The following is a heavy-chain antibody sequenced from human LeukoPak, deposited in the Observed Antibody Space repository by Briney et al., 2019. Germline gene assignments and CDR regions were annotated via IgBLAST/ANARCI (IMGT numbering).Heavy chain of an antibody. CDR2: ISVYNGNT. V-gene: IGHV1-18*01. CDR3: ARDLAGIVGVTAWFDP. D-gene: IGHD1-26*01. Sequence: ASVKGSCKASAYTFTSYAISWMRQAPGQGLEWMGWISVYNGNTNYAQKFQGRVTMTTDTSTNTVYMELRSLRFDDTAVYYCARDLAGIVGVTAWFDPWGQGTLVTVSS. J-gene: IGHJ5*02. CDR1: AYTFTSYA.